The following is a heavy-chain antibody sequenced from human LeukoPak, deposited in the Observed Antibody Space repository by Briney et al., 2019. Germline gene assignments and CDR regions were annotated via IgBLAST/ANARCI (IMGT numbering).Heavy chain of an antibody. Sequence: ASVKVSCKASGGTFSSYAISWVRPAPGQGLEWMGIINPSGGSTSYAQKFQGRVTMTRDTSTSTVYMELSSLRSEDTAVYYCARDPIMTLPYYFDYWGQGTLVTVSS. J-gene: IGHJ4*02. D-gene: IGHD3-16*01. CDR3: ARDPIMTLPYYFDY. CDR1: GGTFSSYA. V-gene: IGHV1-46*01. CDR2: INPSGGST.